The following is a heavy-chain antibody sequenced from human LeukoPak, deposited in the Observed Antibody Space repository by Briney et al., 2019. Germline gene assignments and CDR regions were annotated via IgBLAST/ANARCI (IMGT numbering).Heavy chain of an antibody. CDR1: GGSISSSSYY. V-gene: IGHV4-39*07. Sequence: SETLSLTCTVSGGSISSSSYYWGWIRQPPGKGLERIGSIYYSGSTYYNPSLKSRVTISVDTSKNQFSLKLSSVTAADTAVYYCARTYSGYDYGRGGSDYWGQGTLVTVSS. J-gene: IGHJ4*02. CDR3: ARTYSGYDYGRGGSDY. CDR2: IYYSGST. D-gene: IGHD5-12*01.